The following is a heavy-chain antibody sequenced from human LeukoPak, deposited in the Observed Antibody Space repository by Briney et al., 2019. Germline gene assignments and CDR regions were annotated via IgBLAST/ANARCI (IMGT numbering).Heavy chain of an antibody. J-gene: IGHJ5*02. CDR3: ASVAALNWFDP. V-gene: IGHV1-69*05. Sequence: SVKVSCKTSGGTFSGYAISWVRQAPGQGLEWMGGIIPIFGTANYAQKFQGRVTITTDESTSTAYMELSSLRSEDTAVYYCASVAALNWFDPWGQGTLVTVSS. CDR2: IIPIFGTA. D-gene: IGHD6-19*01. CDR1: GGTFSGYA.